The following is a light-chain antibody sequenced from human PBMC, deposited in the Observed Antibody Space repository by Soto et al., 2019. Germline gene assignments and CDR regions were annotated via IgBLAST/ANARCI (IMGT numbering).Light chain of an antibody. V-gene: IGKV4-1*01. CDR1: QGVKKSSNNMNY. CDR2: WAS. J-gene: IGKJ1*01. Sequence: EIVMTQSPDSLAVSLGERATINCMTSQGVKKSSNNMNYVAWYQKKAGQPPRLLISWASTREPGVPDRFSGSGSGTDFALTINNLQPEDVAVYYCQQHYSPPWAFGQGTKV. CDR3: QQHYSPPWA.